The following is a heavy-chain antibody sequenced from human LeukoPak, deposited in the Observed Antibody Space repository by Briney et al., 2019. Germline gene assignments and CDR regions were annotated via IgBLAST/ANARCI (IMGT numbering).Heavy chain of an antibody. Sequence: GGSLRLSCAASGFTFSSYAMSWVRQAPGKGLEWVAVISYDGSNKYYADSVKGRFTISRDNSKNTLYLQMNSLRAEDTAVYYCAKARSGDLSTRYFDYWGQGTLVTVSS. CDR2: ISYDGSNK. CDR3: AKARSGDLSTRYFDY. D-gene: IGHD7-27*01. V-gene: IGHV3-30*18. J-gene: IGHJ4*02. CDR1: GFTFSSYA.